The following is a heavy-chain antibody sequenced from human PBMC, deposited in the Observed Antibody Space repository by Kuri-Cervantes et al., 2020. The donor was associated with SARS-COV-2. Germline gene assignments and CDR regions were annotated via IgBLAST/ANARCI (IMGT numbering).Heavy chain of an antibody. D-gene: IGHD2-2*01. CDR1: GYTLTELS. Sequence: ASVKVSCKVSGYTLTELSVHWVRQAPGKGLEWMGGFDPEDGETIYAQKFQGRVTMTEDTSTDTAYMELSSLRSEDTAVYYCARDLVVPAASGTDYWGQGTLVTVSS. J-gene: IGHJ4*02. V-gene: IGHV1-24*01. CDR3: ARDLVVPAASGTDY. CDR2: FDPEDGET.